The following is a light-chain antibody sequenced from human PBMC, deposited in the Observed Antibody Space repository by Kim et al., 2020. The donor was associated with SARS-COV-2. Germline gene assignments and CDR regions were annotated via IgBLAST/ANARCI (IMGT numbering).Light chain of an antibody. CDR2: AVS. V-gene: IGLV2-11*01. J-gene: IGLJ1*01. Sequence: QSALTQPRSVSGSPGQSVTISCTGTSSDVGGYNYVSWYQLHPGKAPKLMIYAVSKRPSGVPDRFSGSKSGNTASLTISELQAEDEADYYCCSYTGTDTSKVFGTGTKVTVL. CDR1: SSDVGGYNY. CDR3: CSYTGTDTSKV.